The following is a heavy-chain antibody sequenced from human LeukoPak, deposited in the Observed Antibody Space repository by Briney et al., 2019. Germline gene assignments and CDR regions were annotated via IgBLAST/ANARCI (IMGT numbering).Heavy chain of an antibody. J-gene: IGHJ4*02. CDR1: GFTFSSYA. CDR2: ISGSGGST. Sequence: GGSLRLSCAASGFTFSSYAMSWVRQAPGKGLEWVSAISGSGGSTYYADSVKGRFTISRDNSKNTLFLQMNSLRAEDTAVYYCVKYREYGGNSGVEYWGQGTLVTVSS. D-gene: IGHD4-23*01. V-gene: IGHV3-23*01. CDR3: VKYREYGGNSGVEY.